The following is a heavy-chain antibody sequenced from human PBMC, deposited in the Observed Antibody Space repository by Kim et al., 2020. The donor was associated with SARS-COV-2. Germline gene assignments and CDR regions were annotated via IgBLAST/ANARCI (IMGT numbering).Heavy chain of an antibody. Sequence: SVKDRFTISRDNSGNALYLEMTSLRAEDTAVYYCAKEGGVNTAYFSAMDVWGQGTTVTVSS. CDR3: AKEGGVNTAYFSAMDV. J-gene: IGHJ6*02. D-gene: IGHD4-17*01. V-gene: IGHV3-23*03.